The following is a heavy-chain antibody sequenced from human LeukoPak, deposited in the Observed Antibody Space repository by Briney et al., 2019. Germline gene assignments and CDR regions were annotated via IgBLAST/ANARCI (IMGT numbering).Heavy chain of an antibody. CDR3: ATYRQVLLPFES. V-gene: IGHV3-30*02. D-gene: IGHD2-8*02. Sequence: GGSLRLSCVASGFTFSGNGMHWVRQAPGKGLEWVTFIQYDGSKKYYADSVKGRFTISRDNSKSTLSLQMNSLRAEDTAIYYCATYRQVLLPFESWGQGTLVTVSS. CDR1: GFTFSGNG. J-gene: IGHJ4*02. CDR2: IQYDGSKK.